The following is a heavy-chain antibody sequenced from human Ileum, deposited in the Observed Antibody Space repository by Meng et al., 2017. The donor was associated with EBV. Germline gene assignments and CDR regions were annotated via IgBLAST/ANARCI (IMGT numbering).Heavy chain of an antibody. V-gene: IGHV4-30-2*01. CDR2: IQHSGST. Sequence: QLQQQESGSVLLTPSPPLSLTCAVSGGSSRSVGHSWSWIRPPPGKGLEWIGDIQHSGSTYYNPSLKSRVTISVDRSRNQFSLMLTSVTAADTAVYYCARAHPVVYFFDYWGQGTLVTVSS. J-gene: IGHJ4*02. CDR1: GGSSRSVGHS. D-gene: IGHD4-23*01. CDR3: ARAHPVVYFFDY.